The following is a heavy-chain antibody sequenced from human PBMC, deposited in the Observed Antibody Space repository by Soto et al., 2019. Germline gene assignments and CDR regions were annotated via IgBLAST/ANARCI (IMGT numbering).Heavy chain of an antibody. J-gene: IGHJ6*02. V-gene: IGHV4-34*01. Sequence: TSETLSLTCAVFSASLGGLYWAWTRQSPDKQLEWIGEVHPRGNTDYNPSLKSRLTLSLHTSKNQFSLKVASVTAKDTAVFSCARGKPRGYRFGPRNCFYYGLDVWGPGTTVTVSS. CDR2: VHPRGNT. D-gene: IGHD5-18*01. CDR1: SASLGGLY. CDR3: ARGKPRGYRFGPRNCFYYGLDV.